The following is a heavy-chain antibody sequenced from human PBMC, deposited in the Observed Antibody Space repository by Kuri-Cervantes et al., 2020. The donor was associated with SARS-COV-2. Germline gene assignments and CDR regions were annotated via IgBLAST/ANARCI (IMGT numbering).Heavy chain of an antibody. CDR3: AGMVRGNYGMDV. J-gene: IGHJ6*02. CDR1: GFTFSSYA. CDR2: IYSGGSST. V-gene: IGHV3-23*03. Sequence: GGSLRLSCAASGFTFSSYAMSWVRQAPGKGLEWVSVIYSGGSSTYYADSVKGRFTISRDNSKNTLYLQMNSLRAEDTAVYYCAGMVRGNYGMDVWGQGTTVTVSS. D-gene: IGHD3-10*01.